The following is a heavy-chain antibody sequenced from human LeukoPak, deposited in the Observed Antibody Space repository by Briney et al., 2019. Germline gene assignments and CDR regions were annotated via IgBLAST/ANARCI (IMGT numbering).Heavy chain of an antibody. J-gene: IGHJ4*02. CDR1: GYTFTSYG. CDR3: ARDLRNEYSSPPDY. Sequence: ASVKVSCKASGYTFTSYGISWVRQAPGQWLEWMGWISAYNGNTNYAQKLQGRVTMTTDTSTSTAYMELRSLRSDDTAVYYCARDLRNEYSSPPDYWGQGTLVTVSS. CDR2: ISAYNGNT. D-gene: IGHD6-6*01. V-gene: IGHV1-18*01.